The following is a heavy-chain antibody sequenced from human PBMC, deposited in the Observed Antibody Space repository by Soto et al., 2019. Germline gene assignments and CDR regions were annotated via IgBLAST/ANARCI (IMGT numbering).Heavy chain of an antibody. Sequence: QVQLVQSGAEVKKPGSSVKVACKAAERTLHRYAISWVRQAPGGGREWMGVIIPTSGVADHAQKFQGRGTISADESANTVYMELSNQSSEDTAVYYCAANNYDGSGHYFIFEYWGQGTPVTVSS. V-gene: IGHV1-69*01. CDR3: AANNYDGSGHYFIFEY. CDR2: IIPTSGVA. J-gene: IGHJ4*02. CDR1: ERTLHRYA. D-gene: IGHD3-22*01.